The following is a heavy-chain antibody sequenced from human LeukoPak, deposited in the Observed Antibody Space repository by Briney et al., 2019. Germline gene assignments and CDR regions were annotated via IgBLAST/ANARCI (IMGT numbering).Heavy chain of an antibody. Sequence: GGSLRLSCATSGFAFSTYTMTWVRQAPGKGLEWVSAITGSGGTTYYADSVKGRFTISRDNSKNTLYLQMNSLRAEDTAVYYCTRPYGGNSGEGAFDIWGQGTMVTVSS. D-gene: IGHD4-23*01. J-gene: IGHJ3*02. CDR3: TRPYGGNSGEGAFDI. CDR2: ITGSGGTT. CDR1: GFAFSTYT. V-gene: IGHV3-23*01.